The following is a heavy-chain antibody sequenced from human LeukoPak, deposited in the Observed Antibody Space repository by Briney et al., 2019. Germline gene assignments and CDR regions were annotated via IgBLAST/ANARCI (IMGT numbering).Heavy chain of an antibody. CDR3: ARKATNYYYMDV. V-gene: IGHV3-48*04. J-gene: IGHJ6*03. Sequence: GSLRLSCAASGFTFSSYGMNWVRQAPGKGLEWVSYISSSGSTIYYADSVKGRFTFSRDNAKNSLFLQMNSLRAEDTAVYYCARKATNYYYMDVWGKGTTVTISS. CDR1: GFTFSSYG. D-gene: IGHD5-24*01. CDR2: ISSSGSTI.